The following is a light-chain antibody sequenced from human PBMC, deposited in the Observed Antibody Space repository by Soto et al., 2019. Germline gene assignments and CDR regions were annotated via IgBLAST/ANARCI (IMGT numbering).Light chain of an antibody. J-gene: IGKJ4*01. CDR3: QQTYSTLALT. Sequence: DIQMTQSPFSLAASVGDRVTVSCRSSQNIDTFLIWYRHKPGKAPELLIFGASRLHSGVPSRFSGGGSGTEFTLNISSLQPEDFATYYCQQTYSTLALTFGGGTKVEI. V-gene: IGKV1-39*01. CDR2: GAS. CDR1: QNIDTF.